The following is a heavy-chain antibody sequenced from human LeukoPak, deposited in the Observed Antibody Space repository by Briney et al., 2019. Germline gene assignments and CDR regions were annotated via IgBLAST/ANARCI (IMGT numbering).Heavy chain of an antibody. D-gene: IGHD4/OR15-4a*01. J-gene: IGHJ5*02. Sequence: SETLSLTCTVSGGSISGYYWSWIRQPPGKGLEWIGYIYYSGSTNYNPSLKSRVTISVDTSKNQFSLKLSSVTAADTAVYYCARRGLWGWFDPWGQGTLVTVYS. CDR2: IYYSGST. CDR3: ARRGLWGWFDP. V-gene: IGHV4-59*08. CDR1: GGSISGYY.